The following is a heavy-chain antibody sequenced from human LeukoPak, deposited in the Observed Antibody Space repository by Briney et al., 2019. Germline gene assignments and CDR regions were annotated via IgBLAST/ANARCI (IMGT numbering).Heavy chain of an antibody. CDR1: GFTFSSYA. D-gene: IGHD3-10*01. Sequence: GGSLRLSCAASGFTFSSYAMSWVRQAPGKGLEWVSVISGSGGSTYYADSVKGRFTISRDNSKNTLYLQMNSLRAEDTAVYYCANRPTLLTMVRGPDDYWGQGTLVTVSS. CDR3: ANRPTLLTMVRGPDDY. CDR2: ISGSGGST. V-gene: IGHV3-23*01. J-gene: IGHJ4*02.